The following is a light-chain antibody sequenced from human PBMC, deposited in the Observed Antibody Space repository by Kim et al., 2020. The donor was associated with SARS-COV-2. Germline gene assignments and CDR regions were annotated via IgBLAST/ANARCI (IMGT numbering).Light chain of an antibody. CDR2: RNN. V-gene: IGLV10-54*04. J-gene: IGLJ3*02. CDR3: SAWDSTLNVWV. CDR1: NNNVGNQG. Sequence: QAGLTQPPSVSKGLGQTATLTCTGNNNNVGNQGAAWLQQHQGHPPKLLSYRNNNRPSGISERFSASRSGDTASLTFTGLQPDDETDYYCSAWDSTLNVWVFGGGTQLTVL.